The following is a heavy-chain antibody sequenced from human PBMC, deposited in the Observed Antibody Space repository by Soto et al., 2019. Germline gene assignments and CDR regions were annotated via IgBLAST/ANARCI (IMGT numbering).Heavy chain of an antibody. J-gene: IGHJ3*02. V-gene: IGHV4-59*08. D-gene: IGHD3-10*01. Sequence: SETLSLTCTVSGGSISSYYWSWIRQPPGKGLEWIGYIYYSGSTNYNPSLKSRVTISVDTSKNQFSLKLSSVTAADTAVYYCARRGSGSYYMDDIWGQGTMVTVS. CDR3: ARRGSGSYYMDDI. CDR1: GGSISSYY. CDR2: IYYSGST.